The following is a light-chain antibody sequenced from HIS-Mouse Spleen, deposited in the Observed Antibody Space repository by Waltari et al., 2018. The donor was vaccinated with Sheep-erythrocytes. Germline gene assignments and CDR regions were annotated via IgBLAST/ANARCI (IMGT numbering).Light chain of an antibody. Sequence: QSALTQPASVSGSPGQSITISCTGTSSDVVSYNLVSWYQQHPGKAPKPIVYEGSKRRSGVSYRFSGSKSGNTASLTISGLQAEDEADYFCCSYAGSSTYVVFGGGTKLTVL. V-gene: IGLV2-23*01. CDR1: SSDVVSYNL. J-gene: IGLJ2*01. CDR3: CSYAGSSTYVV. CDR2: EGS.